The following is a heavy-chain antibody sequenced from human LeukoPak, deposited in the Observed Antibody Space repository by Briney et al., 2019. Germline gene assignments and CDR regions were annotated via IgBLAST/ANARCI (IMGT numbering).Heavy chain of an antibody. CDR1: GGSFSGYY. J-gene: IGHJ4*02. Sequence: SETLSLTCAAYGGSFSGYYWSWIRQPPGKGLEWIGEINHSGSTNYNQSLRSRVTISVDTSKNQFSLKLSSVTAADTAVYHFTRVERGYSYGSFDSWGQGTLVTVSS. CDR3: TRVERGYSYGSFDS. V-gene: IGHV4-34*01. D-gene: IGHD5-18*01. CDR2: INHSGST.